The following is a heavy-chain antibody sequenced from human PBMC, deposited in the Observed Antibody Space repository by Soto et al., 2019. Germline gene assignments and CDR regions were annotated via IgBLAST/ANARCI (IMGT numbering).Heavy chain of an antibody. Sequence: SETLSLTCTVSGGSISSYYWSWIRQPPGKGLEWIGYIYYSGSTNYSPSLKSRVTISVDTSKNQFSLKLSSVTAADTAVYYCARFGGLRSSYGMDVWGQGTTVTVSS. CDR3: ARFGGLRSSYGMDV. V-gene: IGHV4-59*01. CDR1: GGSISSYY. D-gene: IGHD2-15*01. J-gene: IGHJ6*02. CDR2: IYYSGST.